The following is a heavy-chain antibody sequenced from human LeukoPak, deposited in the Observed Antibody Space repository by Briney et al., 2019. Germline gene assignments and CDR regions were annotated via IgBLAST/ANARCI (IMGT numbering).Heavy chain of an antibody. Sequence: GGSLRLSCAASGFIFSSYWMHWVCQAPGKGLVWVSRIKSDGSSTSYADSVKGRFTISRDNAKNTLYLQMNSLRVEDTAVYYCARVKGYDSSGPFDYWGQGTLVTVSS. V-gene: IGHV3-74*01. J-gene: IGHJ4*02. CDR3: ARVKGYDSSGPFDY. D-gene: IGHD3-22*01. CDR1: GFIFSSYW. CDR2: IKSDGSST.